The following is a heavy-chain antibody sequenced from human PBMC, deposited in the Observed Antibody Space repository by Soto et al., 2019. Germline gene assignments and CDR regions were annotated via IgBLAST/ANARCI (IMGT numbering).Heavy chain of an antibody. CDR3: ARAEYCSSTSCYGDAFDI. CDR1: GGTFSSYT. J-gene: IGHJ3*02. V-gene: IGHV1-69*02. Sequence: QVQLVQSGAEVKKPGSSVKVSCKASGGTFSSYTISWVRQAPGRGLEWMGRIIPILGIANYAQKFQGRVTITADKSTSTAYMELSSLRSEDTAVYYCARAEYCSSTSCYGDAFDIWGQGTMVTVSS. CDR2: IIPILGIA. D-gene: IGHD2-2*01.